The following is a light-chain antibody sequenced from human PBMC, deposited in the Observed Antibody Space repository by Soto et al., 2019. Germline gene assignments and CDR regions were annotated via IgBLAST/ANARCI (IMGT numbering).Light chain of an antibody. Sequence: QPVLTQPPSVSGAPGQRVTISCTGSRSNIGAGYDVHWYRQLPGTAPKLLIYASSHRPSGVPDRFSGSKSGTSASLAITGLQAEDEADYYCQSYDSALSGVVCGGGTKLTVL. V-gene: IGLV1-40*01. CDR2: ASS. J-gene: IGLJ3*02. CDR1: RSNIGAGYD. CDR3: QSYDSALSGVV.